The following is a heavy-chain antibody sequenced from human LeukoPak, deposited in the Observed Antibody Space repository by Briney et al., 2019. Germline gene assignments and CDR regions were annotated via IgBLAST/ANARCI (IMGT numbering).Heavy chain of an antibody. CDR1: GFTFSSYW. Sequence: GGSLRLSCAASGFTFSSYWMHWVRQAPGKGLVWVSRINSDGSSTSYADSVKGRFTISRDNAKNTLYLQMNSLRAEDTAVYYRAREYAVPAFYYYYGMDVWGQGTTVTVSS. V-gene: IGHV3-74*01. J-gene: IGHJ6*02. CDR3: AREYAVPAFYYYYGMDV. CDR2: INSDGSST. D-gene: IGHD2-2*01.